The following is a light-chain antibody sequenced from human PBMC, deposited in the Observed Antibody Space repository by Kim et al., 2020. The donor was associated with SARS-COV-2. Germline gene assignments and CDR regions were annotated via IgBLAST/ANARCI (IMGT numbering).Light chain of an antibody. CDR1: SSDVGGNNY. CDR3: CSYAGSYV. Sequence: QSALTQPRSVSGSPGQSVTISCTGTSSDVGGNNYVSWYQQHPHKAPKLMIYDVTKRPSGVPDRFSGSKSGNTASLTISGLQAEDEADYYCCSYAGSYVYGTVTKVTVL. V-gene: IGLV2-11*01. J-gene: IGLJ1*01. CDR2: DVT.